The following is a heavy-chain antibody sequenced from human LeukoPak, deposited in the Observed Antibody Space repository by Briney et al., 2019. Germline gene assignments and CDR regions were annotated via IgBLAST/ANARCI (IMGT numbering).Heavy chain of an antibody. Sequence: DPETLPCTLWSHPYNPYHWVGPPEPTGEAVEGLGYIYLSGTTKYNPSLESRVTISVDTSKNQFSLKLSSVTAADTAVYYCARRRAEGGSNGHYNWFDPWGQGILVTVSS. J-gene: IGHJ5*02. CDR2: IYLSGTT. CDR3: ARRRAEGGSNGHYNWFDP. CDR1: SHPYNPYH. D-gene: IGHD6-13*01. V-gene: IGHV4-59*08.